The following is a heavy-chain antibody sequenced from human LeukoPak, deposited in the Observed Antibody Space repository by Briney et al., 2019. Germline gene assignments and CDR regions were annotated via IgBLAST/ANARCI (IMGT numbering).Heavy chain of an antibody. V-gene: IGHV1-8*01. J-gene: IGHJ4*02. Sequence: GASVKVSCKAPGYTFTSYDINCVRQATGQGLEWMGWINPNSGNTGYAQKFQGRVTMTRNTSISTAYMELSSLRSEDTAVYYCARGRLRQYNWNYGFFVYWGQGTLVTVSS. D-gene: IGHD1-7*01. CDR2: INPNSGNT. CDR3: ARGRLRQYNWNYGFFVY. CDR1: GYTFTSYD.